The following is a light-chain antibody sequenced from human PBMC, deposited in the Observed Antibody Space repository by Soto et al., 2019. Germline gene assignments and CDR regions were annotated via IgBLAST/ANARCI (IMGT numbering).Light chain of an antibody. V-gene: IGKV3-20*01. CDR1: QSVSSSY. CDR3: QQYDRSPWT. J-gene: IGKJ1*01. Sequence: EMVLTQSPGTLSLSPGERATLSCRASQSVSSSYLAWYQQKPGQAPRLLIYGTSKRATGIPDRFSGSGSGTDFTLTISRLEPEDFAVYYCQQYDRSPWTFGQGTKVEIK. CDR2: GTS.